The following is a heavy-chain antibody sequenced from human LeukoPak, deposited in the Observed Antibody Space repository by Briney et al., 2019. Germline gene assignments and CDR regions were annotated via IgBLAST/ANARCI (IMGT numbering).Heavy chain of an antibody. CDR3: ARESRNDFDY. CDR1: GYSISSGYY. V-gene: IGHV4-38-2*02. CDR2: IYHSGST. J-gene: IGHJ4*02. Sequence: PSETLSLTCTVSGYSISSGYYWGWIRQPPGKGLEWIGSIYHSGSTYYNPSLKSRVTISVYTSKNQFSLKLSSVTAADTAVYYCARESRNDFDYWGQGTLVTVSS.